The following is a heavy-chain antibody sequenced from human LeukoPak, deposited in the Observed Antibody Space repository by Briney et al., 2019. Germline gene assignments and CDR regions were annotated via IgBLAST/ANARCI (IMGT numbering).Heavy chain of an antibody. CDR3: ARVRDGYNDAYDI. V-gene: IGHV1-46*01. CDR2: INPSGGST. J-gene: IGHJ3*02. D-gene: IGHD5-24*01. CDR1: GFTFTNYN. Sequence: ASVKVSCKASGFTFTNYNMHWVRQAPGQGLEWMGIINPSGGSTNYAQNFQARVTMTRDTSTSTVCMELSSLRSEDTAVYYCARVRDGYNDAYDIWGQGTMVTVSS.